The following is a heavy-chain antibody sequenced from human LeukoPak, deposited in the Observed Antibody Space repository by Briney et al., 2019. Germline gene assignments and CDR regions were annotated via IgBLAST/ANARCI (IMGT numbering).Heavy chain of an antibody. CDR2: IYYSGST. D-gene: IGHD3-10*01. V-gene: IGHV4-39*01. Sequence: SETLSLTCTVSGGSISSSSYYWGWIRQPPGKGLEWIGSIYYSGSTYYNPSLKSRVTISVDTSKNQFSLKLSSVTAADTAVYYCARRDYYGSGLVTAIPSHFDYWGQGTLVTVSS. CDR3: ARRDYYGSGLVTAIPSHFDY. J-gene: IGHJ4*02. CDR1: GGSISSSSYY.